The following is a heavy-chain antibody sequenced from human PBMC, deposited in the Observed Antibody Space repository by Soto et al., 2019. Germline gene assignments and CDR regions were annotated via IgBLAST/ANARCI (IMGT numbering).Heavy chain of an antibody. CDR2: INPNSGGT. V-gene: IGHV1-2*02. J-gene: IGHJ4*02. CDR1: GYTFTGDY. CDR3: ARDPFIIYSSSSYGFDY. Sequence: SVDGSCKGSGYTFTGDYMHWGRQAHGQGLEWMGWINPNSGGTNYAQKFQGRVTMTRDTSISTAYMELSRLRSDDTAVYYCARDPFIIYSSSSYGFDYWGQGILVTSPQ. D-gene: IGHD6-13*01.